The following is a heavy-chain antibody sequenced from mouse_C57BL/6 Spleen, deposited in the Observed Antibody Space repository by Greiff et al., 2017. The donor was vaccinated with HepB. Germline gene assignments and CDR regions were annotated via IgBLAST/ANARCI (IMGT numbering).Heavy chain of an antibody. V-gene: IGHV1-66*01. J-gene: IGHJ1*03. CDR3: ARVGIYDYDEAWYFDV. D-gene: IGHD2-4*01. CDR1: GYSFTSYY. Sequence: QVHVKQSGPELVKPGASVKISCKASGYSFTSYYIHWVKQRPGQGLEWIGWIYLGSGNTKYNEKFKGKATLTADTSSSTAYMQLSSLTSEDSAVYYCARVGIYDYDEAWYFDVWGTGTTVTVSS. CDR2: IYLGSGNT.